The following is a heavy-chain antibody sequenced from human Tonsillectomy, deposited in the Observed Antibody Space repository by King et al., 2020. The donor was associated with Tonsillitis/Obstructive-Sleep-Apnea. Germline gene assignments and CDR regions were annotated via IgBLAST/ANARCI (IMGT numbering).Heavy chain of an antibody. CDR2: IYYSGST. V-gene: IGHV4-59*01. CDR3: ARMEYRAGNAFDI. D-gene: IGHD2/OR15-2a*01. Sequence: VQLQESGPGLVKPSETLSLTCTVSGGSISSYYWSWIRQPPGKGLEWIGYIYYSGSTNYNPSLTSRVTISVDTSKNQFSLKLSSVTAADTAVYYCARMEYRAGNAFDIWGQGTMVTVSS. CDR1: GGSISSYY. J-gene: IGHJ3*02.